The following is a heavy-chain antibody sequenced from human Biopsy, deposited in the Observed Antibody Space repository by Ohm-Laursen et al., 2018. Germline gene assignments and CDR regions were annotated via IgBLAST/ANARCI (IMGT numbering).Heavy chain of an antibody. CDR3: STGGGDFYYNGMDV. CDR1: GFTFGDAW. Sequence: SLRLSCSASGFTFGDAWMSWIRQAPGKGLKWVGRIKSKFDGETTDYAAPVKGRFIISRDDSKSTLFLQMNSLKVEDTGVYFCSTGGGDFYYNGMDVWGQGTTVTVSS. V-gene: IGHV3-15*01. CDR2: IKSKFDGETT. D-gene: IGHD3-16*01. J-gene: IGHJ6*02.